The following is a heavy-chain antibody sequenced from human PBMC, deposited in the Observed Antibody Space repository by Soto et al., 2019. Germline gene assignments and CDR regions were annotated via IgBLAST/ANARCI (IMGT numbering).Heavy chain of an antibody. CDR1: GYTFTSYG. V-gene: IGHV1-18*01. J-gene: IGHJ4*02. CDR3: ARDQKFLEWLLKGIDY. D-gene: IGHD3-3*01. CDR2: VSAYNGNT. Sequence: ASVKVSCKASGYTFTSYGISWVRQAPGQGLEWMGWVSAYNGNTNYAQKLQGRVTMTTDTSTSTAYMELRSLRSDDTAVYYCARDQKFLEWLLKGIDYWGQGTLVTVSS.